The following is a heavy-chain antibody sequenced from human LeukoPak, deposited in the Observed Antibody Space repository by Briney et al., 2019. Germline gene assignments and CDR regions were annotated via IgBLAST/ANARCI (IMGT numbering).Heavy chain of an antibody. CDR1: GYTFTGYY. J-gene: IGHJ6*02. CDR3: ATTVTQSLYYYSGMDV. Sequence: ASVKVSFKASGYTFTGYYMHWVRQAPGQGLEWMGWINPNSGGTNYAQKFQGRVTMTRDTSISTAYIELSRLRSDDTAVYSCATTVTQSLYYYSGMDVWGQGTPVTVSS. CDR2: INPNSGGT. V-gene: IGHV1-2*02. D-gene: IGHD4-17*01.